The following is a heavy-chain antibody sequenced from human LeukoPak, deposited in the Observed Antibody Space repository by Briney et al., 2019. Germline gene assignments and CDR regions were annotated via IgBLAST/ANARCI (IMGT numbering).Heavy chain of an antibody. J-gene: IGHJ6*03. Sequence: ASVKVSCKASGYTFTSCGISWVRQAPGQGLEWMGWISTYNGNTNYAQKLQGRVTMTTDTSTSTAYMELRRLRSDDTAVYYCARDLGRYCSGGRCHYYSYYMDVWGKGTTVTVSS. D-gene: IGHD2-15*01. V-gene: IGHV1-18*01. CDR1: GYTFTSCG. CDR3: ARDLGRYCSGGRCHYYSYYMDV. CDR2: ISTYNGNT.